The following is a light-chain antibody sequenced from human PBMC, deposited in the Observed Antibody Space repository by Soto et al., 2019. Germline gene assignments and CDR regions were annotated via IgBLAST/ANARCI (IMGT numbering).Light chain of an antibody. CDR1: SSDVGGYNY. CDR3: SSYTSSSTKV. V-gene: IGLV2-14*01. J-gene: IGLJ1*01. Sequence: QSALTQPASVSGSPGQSITISCTGTSSDVGGYNYVSWYQQHPGKAPKLMIYEVSNRPSEVSNRFSGSKSGNTASLTISGLQAEDEADYYCSSYTSSSTKVFGTGTQLTVL. CDR2: EVS.